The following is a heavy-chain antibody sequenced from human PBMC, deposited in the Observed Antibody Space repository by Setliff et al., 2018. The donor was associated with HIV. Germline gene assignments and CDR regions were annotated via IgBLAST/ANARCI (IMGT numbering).Heavy chain of an antibody. V-gene: IGHV1-2*06. CDR1: GYTFTAYY. J-gene: IGHJ4*02. CDR3: ARKQEIEGVVTKIAFDL. CDR2: INLNSGNT. D-gene: IGHD3-9*01. Sequence: ASVKVSCKASGYTFTAYYIHWVRQAPGQGLEWMGRINLNSGNTNYAQQFQGRVTMTRDTSINTAYMGLSSLRSDDTAFYYCARKQEIEGVVTKIAFDLWGQGTLVTVSS.